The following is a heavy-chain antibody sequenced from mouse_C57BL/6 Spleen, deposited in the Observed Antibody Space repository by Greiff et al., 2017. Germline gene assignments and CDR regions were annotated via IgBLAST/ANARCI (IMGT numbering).Heavy chain of an antibody. V-gene: IGHV3-6*01. CDR2: ISYDGSN. CDR1: GYSITSGYY. D-gene: IGHD3-3*01. Sequence: EVKLQESGPGLVKPSQSLSLTCSVTGYSITSGYYWNWIRQFPGNKLEWMGYISYDGSNNYNPSLKNRISITRDTSKNQFFLKLNSVTTEDTATYYCARDRDGMDYWGQGTSVTVSS. CDR3: ARDRDGMDY. J-gene: IGHJ4*01.